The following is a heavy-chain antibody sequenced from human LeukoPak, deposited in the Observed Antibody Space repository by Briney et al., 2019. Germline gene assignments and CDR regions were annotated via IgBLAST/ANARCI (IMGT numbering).Heavy chain of an antibody. Sequence: SETLSLTCAVSGGSISSSGYYWGWIRQPPGKGLEWIASINYSGTTYYNPSLKSRVTISEDRSKNQFSLKLSSVTAADTAVYYCARLRDGRWLLEYWGQGTLVTVSS. V-gene: IGHV4-39*01. D-gene: IGHD5-24*01. J-gene: IGHJ4*02. CDR3: ARLRDGRWLLEY. CDR1: GGSISSSGYY. CDR2: INYSGTT.